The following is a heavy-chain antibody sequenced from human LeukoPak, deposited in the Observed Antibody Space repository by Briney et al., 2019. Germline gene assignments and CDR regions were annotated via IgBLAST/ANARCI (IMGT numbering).Heavy chain of an antibody. CDR1: GYTFTSYD. CDR3: AKGSSGSCYSGVDY. D-gene: IGHD2-15*01. V-gene: IGHV1-8*01. J-gene: IGHJ4*02. CDR2: MNPNSGNT. Sequence: ASVKVSCKASGYTFTSYDINWVRQATGQGLEWMGWMNPNSGNTGYAQKFQGRVTMTRNTSISTAYMELSSLRAEDTAVYYCAKGSSGSCYSGVDYWGQGTLVTVSS.